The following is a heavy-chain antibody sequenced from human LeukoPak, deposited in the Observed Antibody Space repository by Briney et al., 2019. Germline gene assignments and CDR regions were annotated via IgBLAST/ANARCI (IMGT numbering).Heavy chain of an antibody. CDR3: ARDKGGDIIVVPAALSLRY. Sequence: ASVKVSCKASGGTFSSYAISWVRQAPGQGLEWMGWISAYNGNTNYAQKLQGRVTMTTDTSTSTAYMELRSLRSDDTAVYYRARDKGGDIIVVPAALSLRYWGQGTLVTVSS. CDR1: GGTFSSYA. V-gene: IGHV1-18*01. D-gene: IGHD2-2*01. J-gene: IGHJ4*02. CDR2: ISAYNGNT.